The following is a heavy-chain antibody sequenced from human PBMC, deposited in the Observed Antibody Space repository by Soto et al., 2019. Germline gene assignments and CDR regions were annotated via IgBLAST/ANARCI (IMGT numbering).Heavy chain of an antibody. CDR1: VFACSSYS. CDR3: ARELEYSRNFDY. V-gene: IGHV3-21*01. D-gene: IGHD6-6*01. Sequence: PWWSLRLSCSASVFACSSYSMNWFRQAPGKGLEWVSSISSSSSYIYYADSVKGRFTISRDNAKNSLYLQMNSLRAEDTAVYYCARELEYSRNFDYWGQGTLVTAPQ. J-gene: IGHJ4*02. CDR2: ISSSSSYI.